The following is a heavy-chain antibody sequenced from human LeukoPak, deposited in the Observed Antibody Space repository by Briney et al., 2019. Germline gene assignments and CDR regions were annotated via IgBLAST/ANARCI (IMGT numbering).Heavy chain of an antibody. CDR2: IARDGGKT. V-gene: IGHV3-30*04. Sequence: GGSLRLSCAASGFTFSTYVMHWLRQAPGKGPEWVAVIARDGGKTYYADSVKGRFTISRDNSRDALYLQMNSLRVEDTAVYYCAKAGGYYDSSGYYSYYFDYWGQGTLVTVSS. CDR3: AKAGGYYDSSGYYSYYFDY. J-gene: IGHJ4*02. CDR1: GFTFSTYV. D-gene: IGHD3-22*01.